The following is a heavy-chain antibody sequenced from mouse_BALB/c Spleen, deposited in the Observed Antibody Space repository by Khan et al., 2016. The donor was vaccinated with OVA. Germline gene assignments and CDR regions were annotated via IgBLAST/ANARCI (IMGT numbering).Heavy chain of an antibody. CDR3: CYSLVLYAMDY. D-gene: IGHD1-2*01. CDR2: IVPANGNT. J-gene: IGHJ4*01. CDR1: GFKIKDTY. V-gene: IGHV14-3*02. Sequence: VQLQQSGAELMKPGASVKLSCTVSGFKIKDTYMHWVTQRPEQGLEWIGRIVPANGNTKYDPKFQGKATLTADTSSNTAYLQLSSLTSEDTDVYYCCYSLVLYAMDYWGQVTSVTGSS.